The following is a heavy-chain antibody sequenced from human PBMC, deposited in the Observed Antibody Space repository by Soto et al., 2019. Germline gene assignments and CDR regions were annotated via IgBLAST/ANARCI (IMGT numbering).Heavy chain of an antibody. V-gene: IGHV4-4*02. Sequence: SETLSLTCAVSGGSFTSNNWWTWVRQPPGQGLEWIGEIYRTGSTNYNPSLKSRVTISLDKSENQFSLKVTSLTAADTAVYYCATRDPGTSVDYWGQGTWVTVSS. J-gene: IGHJ4*02. D-gene: IGHD1-7*01. CDR3: ATRDPGTSVDY. CDR2: IYRTGST. CDR1: GGSFTSNNW.